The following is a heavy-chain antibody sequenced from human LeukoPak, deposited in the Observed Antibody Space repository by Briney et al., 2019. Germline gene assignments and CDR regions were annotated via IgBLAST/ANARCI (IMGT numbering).Heavy chain of an antibody. CDR2: IKQDGSEK. CDR3: AREPPYYYYGMDV. V-gene: IGHV3-7*03. CDR1: GFTFSSYW. Sequence: GGSLRLSCAASGFTFSSYWMSWVRQAPGKGLEWVANIKQDGSEKYYVDSVKGRFTSSRDNAKNSLYLQMNSLRAEDTAVYYCAREPPYYYYGMDVWGQGTTVTVSS. J-gene: IGHJ6*02.